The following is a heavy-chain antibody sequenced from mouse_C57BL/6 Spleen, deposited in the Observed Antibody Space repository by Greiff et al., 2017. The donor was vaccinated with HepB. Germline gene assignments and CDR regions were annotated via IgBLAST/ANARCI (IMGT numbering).Heavy chain of an antibody. J-gene: IGHJ2*01. CDR1: GYTFTDYN. CDR2: INPNNGGT. D-gene: IGHD2-1*01. CDR3: ARGRGNYVLFDY. V-gene: IGHV1-22*01. Sequence: VQLKQSGPELVKPGASVKMSCKASGYTFTDYNMHWVKQSHGKSLEWIGYINPNNGGTSYNQKFKGKATLTVNKSSSTAYMELRSLTSEDSAVYYCARGRGNYVLFDYWGQGTTLTVSS.